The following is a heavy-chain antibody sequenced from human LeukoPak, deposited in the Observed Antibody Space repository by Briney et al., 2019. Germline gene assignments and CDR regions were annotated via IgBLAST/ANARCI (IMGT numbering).Heavy chain of an antibody. Sequence: PSETLSLTCTVSGGSISSYYWSWIRQPPGKGLEWIGYIYYSGSTNYNPSLKSRVTISVDTSKNQFSLKLSSVTAADTAVYYCARYGGSSWYYFDYWGQGTLVTVS. D-gene: IGHD6-13*01. CDR1: GGSISSYY. V-gene: IGHV4-59*08. J-gene: IGHJ4*02. CDR3: ARYGGSSWYYFDY. CDR2: IYYSGST.